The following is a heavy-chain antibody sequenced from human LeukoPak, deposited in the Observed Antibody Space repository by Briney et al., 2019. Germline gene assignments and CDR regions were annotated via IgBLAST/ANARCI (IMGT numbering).Heavy chain of an antibody. D-gene: IGHD5-24*01. CDR2: IKQDGSEK. V-gene: IGHV3-7*02. CDR1: GFTFSSYW. J-gene: IGHJ5*02. CDR3: ARAPLVLQYRWWFDP. Sequence: GGSLRLSCAASGFTFSSYWMSWVRQAPGKGLEWVANIKQDGSEKYYVDSVKGRFTIPRDNAKNSLYLQMNSLRAEDTAVYHCARAPLVLQYRWWFDPWGQGTLVIVSS.